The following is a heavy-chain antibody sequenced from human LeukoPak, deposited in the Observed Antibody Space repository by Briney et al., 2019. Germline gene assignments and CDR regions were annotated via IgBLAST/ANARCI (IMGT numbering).Heavy chain of an antibody. J-gene: IGHJ4*02. CDR1: GGSFSGYY. Sequence: SETLSLTCAVYGGSFSGYYWSWIRQPPGKGLEWIGYIYYSGSTNYNPSLKSRVTISVDTSKNQFSLKLSSVTAADTAVYYCARGPYCGGDCYSDYWGQGTLVTVSS. V-gene: IGHV4-59*12. CDR3: ARGPYCGGDCYSDY. D-gene: IGHD2-21*02. CDR2: IYYSGST.